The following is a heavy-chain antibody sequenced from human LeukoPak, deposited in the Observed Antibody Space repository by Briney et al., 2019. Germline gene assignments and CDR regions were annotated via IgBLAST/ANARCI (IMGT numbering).Heavy chain of an antibody. J-gene: IGHJ4*02. Sequence: GESLNISCRGLGYSFTTYWIAGVGQMPAKGRDWMGISNPGDSDTRYSPSFQGQVTMSADKSISTAYLQWSSLKASDTAMYYCARLGMGSGYYYGLLDYWGQGTLVTVSS. CDR3: ARLGMGSGYYYGLLDY. D-gene: IGHD3-22*01. CDR2: SNPGDSDT. V-gene: IGHV5-51*01. CDR1: GYSFTTYW.